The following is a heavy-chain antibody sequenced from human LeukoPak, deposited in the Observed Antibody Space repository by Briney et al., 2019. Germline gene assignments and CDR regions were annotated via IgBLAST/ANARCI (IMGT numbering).Heavy chain of an antibody. J-gene: IGHJ4*02. CDR2: ISYDGSNK. CDR3: ARVPSPITMVRGVGSHFDY. Sequence: QPGGSLRLSCAASGFTFSSYAMHWVRQAPGKGLEWVAVISYDGSNKYYADSVKGRFTISRDNSKNTLYLQMNSLRAEDTAVYYCARVPSPITMVRGVGSHFDYWGQGTLVTVSS. V-gene: IGHV3-30-3*01. CDR1: GFTFSSYA. D-gene: IGHD3-10*01.